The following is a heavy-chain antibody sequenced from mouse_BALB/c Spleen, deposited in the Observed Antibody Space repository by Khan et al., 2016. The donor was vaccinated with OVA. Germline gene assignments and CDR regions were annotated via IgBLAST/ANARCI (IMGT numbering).Heavy chain of an antibody. V-gene: IGHV1-7*01. J-gene: IGHJ3*01. Sequence: QVQLKESGAELAKPGASVKMSCKASGYTFTNYWMHWVKQRPGQGLEWIGYINPSTGYSEYNQKFKDKATLTADKSSSTAYIQLSSLTSEDSAVYACANHGSSRAWLTYWGQGTLVTVSA. D-gene: IGHD1-1*01. CDR2: INPSTGYS. CDR1: GYTFTNYW. CDR3: ANHGSSRAWLTY.